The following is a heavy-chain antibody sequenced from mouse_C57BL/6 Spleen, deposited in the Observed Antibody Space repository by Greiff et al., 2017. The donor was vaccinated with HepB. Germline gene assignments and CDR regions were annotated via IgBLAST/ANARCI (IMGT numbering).Heavy chain of an antibody. V-gene: IGHV5-17*01. J-gene: IGHJ3*01. CDR3: ARNNLGAWFAY. CDR2: ISSGSSTI. CDR1: GFTFSDYG. D-gene: IGHD4-1*02. Sequence: EVKLMESGGGLVKPGGSLKLSCAASGFTFSDYGMHWVRQAPEKGLEWVAYISSGSSTIYYADTVKGRFTISRDNAKNTLFLQMTSLRSEDTAMCYCARNNLGAWFAYWGQGTLVTVSA.